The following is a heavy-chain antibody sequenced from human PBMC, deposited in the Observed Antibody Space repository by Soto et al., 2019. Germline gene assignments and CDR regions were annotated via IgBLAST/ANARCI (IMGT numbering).Heavy chain of an antibody. CDR3: SKVYYDDSAYFSGMDV. V-gene: IGHV3-23*01. CDR1: GVTFSNYA. D-gene: IGHD3-22*01. Sequence: PGGSLRLSYAASGVTFSNYAMNWVRQAPGKGLEWVSTISSNGAYTYYADSVKGRFSISRDNSKNTLYLQMSSLRAEDTAIYHCSKVYYDDSAYFSGMDVWGQGTSVTVSS. J-gene: IGHJ6*02. CDR2: ISSNGAYT.